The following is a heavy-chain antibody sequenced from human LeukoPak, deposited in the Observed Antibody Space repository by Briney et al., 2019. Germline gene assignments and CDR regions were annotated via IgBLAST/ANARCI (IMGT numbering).Heavy chain of an antibody. CDR2: INSDGSST. J-gene: IGHJ4*02. CDR1: GFTFSSYW. Sequence: GGSLRLSCAASGFTFSSYWMHWVRQAPGKGLVWVSRINSDGSSTSYADSVKGRFTISRDNAKNTLYLQMNSLRAEDTAVYYCARDTGAYYDSGGLDYWGQGTLVTVSS. V-gene: IGHV3-74*01. D-gene: IGHD3-22*01. CDR3: ARDTGAYYDSGGLDY.